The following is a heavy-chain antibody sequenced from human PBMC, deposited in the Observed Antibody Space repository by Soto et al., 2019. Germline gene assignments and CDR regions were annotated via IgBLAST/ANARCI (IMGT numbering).Heavy chain of an antibody. CDR2: IIPIFGSV. CDR1: GGTFSNYA. V-gene: IGHV1-69*15. J-gene: IGHJ5*02. Sequence: QVHLVQSGAEVKKPGSSVKVSCKASGGTFSNYAITWVRQAPGQGLEWLGRIIPIFGSVTFAQNFQGRITLTADESTTTVYMELSSLRSDDTAVYYCAKDGGKDGYFGNWFDPWGQGTQVTVSS. D-gene: IGHD5-12*01. CDR3: AKDGGKDGYFGNWFDP.